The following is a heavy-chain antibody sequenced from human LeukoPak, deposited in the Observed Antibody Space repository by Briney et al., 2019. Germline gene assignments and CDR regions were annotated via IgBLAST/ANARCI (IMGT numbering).Heavy chain of an antibody. CDR2: IRYDGSNK. J-gene: IGHJ6*04. V-gene: IGHV3-30*02. Sequence: AGGSLRLSCAASGFTFSSYGMHWVRQAPGKGLEWVAFIRYDGSNKYYADSVKGRFTISRDNSKNTLYLQMNSLRAEDTAVYYCAKDFPYSSGWYGMDVWGKGTTVTVSS. D-gene: IGHD6-19*01. CDR3: AKDFPYSSGWYGMDV. CDR1: GFTFSSYG.